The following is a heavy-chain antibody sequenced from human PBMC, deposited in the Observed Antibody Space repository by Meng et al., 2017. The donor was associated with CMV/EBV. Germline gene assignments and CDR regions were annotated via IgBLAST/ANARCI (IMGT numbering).Heavy chain of an antibody. V-gene: IGHV3-33*01. Sequence: SCKASGYTFTSYGISWVRQAPGKGLEWVAVIWYDGSNKYYADSVKGRFTISRDNSKNTLYLQMNSLRAEDTAVYYCAATYYDFWRYGMDVWGQGTTVTVSS. J-gene: IGHJ6*02. CDR3: AATYYDFWRYGMDV. CDR1: GYTFTSYG. D-gene: IGHD3-3*01. CDR2: IWYDGSNK.